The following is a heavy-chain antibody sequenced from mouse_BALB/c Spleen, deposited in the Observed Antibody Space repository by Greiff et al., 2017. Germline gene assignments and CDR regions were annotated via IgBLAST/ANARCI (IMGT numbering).Heavy chain of an antibody. J-gene: IGHJ4*01. V-gene: IGHV5-6*02. D-gene: IGHD1-1*01. CDR1: GFTFSSYG. CDR2: ISSGGSYT. Sequence: EVKLVESGGDLVKPGGSLKLSCAASGFTFSSYGMSWVRQTPDKRLEWVATISSGGSYTYYPDSVKGRFTISRDNAKNTLYLQMSSLKSEDTAMYYCARQDMNYGIYAMDYWGQGTSVTVSA. CDR3: ARQDMNYGIYAMDY.